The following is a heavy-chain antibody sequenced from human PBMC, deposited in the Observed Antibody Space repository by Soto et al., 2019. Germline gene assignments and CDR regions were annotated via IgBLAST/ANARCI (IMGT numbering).Heavy chain of an antibody. CDR1: GGSIDTHNW. D-gene: IGHD6-13*01. CDR3: ARERTPGVAADGSFDI. CDR2: IYHSGST. Sequence: SETLSLTCAVSGGSIDTHNWWTWVRQPPGKGLEWIGEIYHSGSTNYNPSLKSRVTLSVDESRNQLFLKLNSVTAADTAVYYCARERTPGVAADGSFDIWGQGTMVTVS. V-gene: IGHV4-4*02. J-gene: IGHJ3*02.